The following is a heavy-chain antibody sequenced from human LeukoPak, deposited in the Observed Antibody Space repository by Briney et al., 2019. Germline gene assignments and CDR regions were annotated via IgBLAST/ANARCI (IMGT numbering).Heavy chain of an antibody. D-gene: IGHD4-11*01. V-gene: IGHV1-2*02. CDR3: ARTSDYYNYYFDY. CDR2: INPNGGTT. CDR1: GYRFTDYY. Sequence: ASVKVSCKASGYRFTDYYVHWVRQAPGQGLEWMAWINPNGGTTNYAQKFQGRVTMIRDTSTSTAYMELSNLRSDDTAVYYCARTSDYYNYYFDYWGQGTPVTVSS. J-gene: IGHJ4*02.